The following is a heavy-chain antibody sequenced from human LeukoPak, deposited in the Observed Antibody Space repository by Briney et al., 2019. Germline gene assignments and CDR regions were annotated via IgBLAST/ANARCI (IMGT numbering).Heavy chain of an antibody. CDR2: IFGGGST. Sequence: GGSLRLSCAASGFTVSSNYMSWVRQAPGKGLEWVSIIFGGGSTYYADSVKGRFTISRDNSKNTLYLQMNSLRAEDTAVYYCRGTYYYDSSGPYFDYWGQGTLVTVSS. CDR3: RGTYYYDSSGPYFDY. J-gene: IGHJ4*02. V-gene: IGHV3-53*01. D-gene: IGHD3-22*01. CDR1: GFTVSSNY.